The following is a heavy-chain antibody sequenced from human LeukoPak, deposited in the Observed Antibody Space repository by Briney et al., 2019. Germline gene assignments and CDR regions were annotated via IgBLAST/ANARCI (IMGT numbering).Heavy chain of an antibody. Sequence: GGSLRLSCEASGFTFSSYAMHWVRQAPGKGLEWVAAISYDGTNKYYAGSVSVRFIISRDSSKNTLHFQMNSLRPEDTAVYYCARSAPSDSGTRSPKLDYWGQGILVTVSS. CDR1: GFTFSSYA. CDR2: ISYDGTNK. J-gene: IGHJ4*02. CDR3: ARSAPSDSGTRSPKLDY. V-gene: IGHV3-30*04. D-gene: IGHD1-1*01.